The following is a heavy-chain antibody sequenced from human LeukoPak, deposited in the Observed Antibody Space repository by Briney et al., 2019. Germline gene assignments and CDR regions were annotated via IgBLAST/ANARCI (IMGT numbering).Heavy chain of an antibody. D-gene: IGHD3-3*01. Sequence: ASVKVSCKASGYTFTSYGISWVRQAPGQGLEWMGWISAYNGNTNYAQKLQGRVTMTTDTSTSTAYMELRSLRSDVTAVYYCARDIPGYYDFWRGIAPFDYWGQGTLVTVSS. V-gene: IGHV1-18*01. CDR1: GYTFTSYG. J-gene: IGHJ4*02. CDR3: ARDIPGYYDFWRGIAPFDY. CDR2: ISAYNGNT.